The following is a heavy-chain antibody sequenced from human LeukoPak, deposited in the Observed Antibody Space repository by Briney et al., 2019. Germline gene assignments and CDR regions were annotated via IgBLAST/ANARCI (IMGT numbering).Heavy chain of an antibody. V-gene: IGHV3-53*01. J-gene: IGHJ1*01. CDR2: IYSDGNT. CDR1: GFTFNGYA. CDR3: VREREGSNSEH. Sequence: GGSLRLSCAASGFTFNGYAMNWVRQAPGMGLEWVSTIYSDGNTYYPDSVKGRFTISRDGSKNTLYLQLNSLRTEDTAIYYCVREREGSNSEHWGQGTLVTVSS. D-gene: IGHD1-26*01.